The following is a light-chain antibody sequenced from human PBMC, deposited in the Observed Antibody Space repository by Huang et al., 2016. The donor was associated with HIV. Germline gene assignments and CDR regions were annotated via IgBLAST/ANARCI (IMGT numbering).Light chain of an antibody. Sequence: EIVMTQSPLSLSVTPGEPASISGRSSQSLMHNDGYNYLEWYLQKPGQSPQLLIYLGSNRASGVPDRFSGSGSGTYFTLKISRVEAEDVGVYYCMQALQTWTFGQGTKVEIK. V-gene: IGKV2-28*01. CDR3: MQALQTWT. J-gene: IGKJ1*01. CDR2: LGS. CDR1: QSLMHNDGYNY.